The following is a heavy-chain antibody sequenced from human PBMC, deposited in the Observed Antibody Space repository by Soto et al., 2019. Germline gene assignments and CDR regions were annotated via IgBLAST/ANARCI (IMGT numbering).Heavy chain of an antibody. CDR3: ERDQAMAQFDY. Sequence: QVQLVQSGAEVKKPGASVKVSCKASGYTFTNYGISWVRQAPGQGLEWMGWINAYNGNTKYAQKLQGRVTMTTDTATSTAYMELMSLRSDDTAVYYCERDQAMAQFDYWGQGTLVTVSS. CDR1: GYTFTNYG. V-gene: IGHV1-18*01. J-gene: IGHJ4*02. CDR2: INAYNGNT. D-gene: IGHD5-18*01.